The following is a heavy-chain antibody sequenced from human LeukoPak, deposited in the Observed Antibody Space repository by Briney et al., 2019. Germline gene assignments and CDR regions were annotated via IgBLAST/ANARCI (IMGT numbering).Heavy chain of an antibody. CDR2: IWYDGSNK. J-gene: IGHJ5*02. D-gene: IGHD5-18*01. CDR3: AKVGLYTALDP. Sequence: GGSLRLSCAASGFTFSSYGMHWVRQAPGKGLEWVAVIWYDGSNKYYADSVKGRFTISRDNSKNTLYLQMNSLRAEDTAVYYCAKVGLYTALDPWGQGTLVTVSS. CDR1: GFTFSSYG. V-gene: IGHV3-33*06.